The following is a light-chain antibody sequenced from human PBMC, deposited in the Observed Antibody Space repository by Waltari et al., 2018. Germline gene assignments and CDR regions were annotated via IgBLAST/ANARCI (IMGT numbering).Light chain of an antibody. J-gene: IGKJ1*01. Sequence: DIQMTQSPSTLSASVGDTVSITCRASQSINRWLDWYQQKPGKAPNRLIYRASTLESGVPSRFSGSESGAEFILTISSLQPDDFATYYCQQYSDDWTFGQGTKVEIK. CDR2: RAS. CDR1: QSINRW. CDR3: QQYSDDWT. V-gene: IGKV1-5*03.